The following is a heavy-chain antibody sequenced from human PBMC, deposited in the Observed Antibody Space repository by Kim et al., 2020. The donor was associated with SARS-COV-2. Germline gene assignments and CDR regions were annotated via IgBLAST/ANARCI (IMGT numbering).Heavy chain of an antibody. V-gene: IGHV4-4*07. CDR3: ARDQGSSSSWESPWFDP. CDR2: IYTSGST. CDR1: GGSISSYY. D-gene: IGHD6-13*01. J-gene: IGHJ5*02. Sequence: SETLSLTCTVSGGSISSYYWSWIRQPAGKGLEWIGRIYTSGSTNYNPSLKSRVTMSVDTSKNQFSLKLSSVTAADTAVYYCARDQGSSSSWESPWFDPWGQGTLVTVSS.